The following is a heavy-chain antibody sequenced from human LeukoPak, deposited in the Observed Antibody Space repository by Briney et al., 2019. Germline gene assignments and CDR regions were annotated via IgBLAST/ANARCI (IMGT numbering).Heavy chain of an antibody. Sequence: GGSLRLSCAASGFTFSSSWMAWVRQAPGKGLEWVGNIKEDGTAKNYVVSVRGRFTISRDNAKNSLYLQMNSLRGENTAVYYCTRDSGYNAFDIWGQGTMVTVSS. J-gene: IGHJ3*02. V-gene: IGHV3-7*01. CDR2: IKEDGTAK. D-gene: IGHD5-12*01. CDR3: TRDSGYNAFDI. CDR1: GFTFSSSW.